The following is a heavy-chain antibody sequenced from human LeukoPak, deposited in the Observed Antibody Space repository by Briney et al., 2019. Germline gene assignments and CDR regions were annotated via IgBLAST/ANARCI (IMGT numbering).Heavy chain of an antibody. CDR3: ARVAARMRDAFDI. CDR2: MNPNSGNT. J-gene: IGHJ3*02. V-gene: IGHV1-8*03. CDR1: GYTFTSYD. Sequence: ASVKVSCKASGYTFTSYDINWVRQATGQGLEWMGWMNPNSGNTGYAQKFQGRVTITRNTSISTAYMELSSLRSEDTAVYYCARVAARMRDAFDIWGQGTMVTVSS. D-gene: IGHD6-6*01.